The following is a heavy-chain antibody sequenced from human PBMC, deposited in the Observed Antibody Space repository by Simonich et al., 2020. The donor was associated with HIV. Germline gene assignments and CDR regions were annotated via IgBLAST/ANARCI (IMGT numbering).Heavy chain of an antibody. J-gene: IGHJ1*01. D-gene: IGHD3-16*01. Sequence: EVQLVESGGGLVQPGGSLRLSCAASGFTFSSYEMNWVRQAPGKGLEWVSYMSSSDSTIYYANSVKGRFTSSRDNAKNSLYLQMNSLGAEDTAVYYCARVWGGDYSALQYWGQGTLVTVSS. CDR2: MSSSDSTI. CDR3: ARVWGGDYSALQY. CDR1: GFTFSSYE. V-gene: IGHV3-48*03.